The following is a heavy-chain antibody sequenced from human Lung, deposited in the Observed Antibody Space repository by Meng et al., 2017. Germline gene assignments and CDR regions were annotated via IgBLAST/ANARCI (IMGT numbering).Heavy chain of an antibody. CDR3: ARGGTVVNLGY. D-gene: IGHD4-23*01. J-gene: IGHJ4*02. V-gene: IGHV4-61*08. CDR1: GDSVRSGGSY. CDR2: VYFSGST. Sequence: QGPLPESGPGLVEPSGTLSLPCPVSGDSVRSGGSYWGWIRQPPGKGLEWIGYVYFSGSTNYNPSLKSRVTISLDTSKNQFSLKLNSVTAADTAVYYCARGGTVVNLGYWGPGTLVTVSS.